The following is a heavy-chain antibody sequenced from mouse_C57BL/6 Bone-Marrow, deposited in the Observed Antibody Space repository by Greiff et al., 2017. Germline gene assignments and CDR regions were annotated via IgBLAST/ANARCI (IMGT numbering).Heavy chain of an antibody. D-gene: IGHD4-1*01. CDR2: IDPSSGGT. J-gene: IGHJ4*01. CDR1: GYTFTSYW. Sequence: VQLQQPGAELVKPGASVKLSCKASGYTFTSYWMHWVKQRPGRGLEWIGRIDPSSGGTKYNEKFKSKATLTVDKPSSTAYMQLSSLTSEDSAVYYCASCNWDNAMDYWGQGTSVTVSS. CDR3: ASCNWDNAMDY. V-gene: IGHV1-72*01.